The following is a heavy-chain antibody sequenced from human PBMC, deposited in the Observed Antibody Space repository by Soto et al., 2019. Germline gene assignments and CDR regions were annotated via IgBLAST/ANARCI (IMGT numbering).Heavy chain of an antibody. V-gene: IGHV4-39*01. CDR1: GGSISSSSYY. D-gene: IGHD4-17*01. CDR3: ARQRRSTVTQGFDP. J-gene: IGHJ5*02. CDR2: IYYSGST. Sequence: QLQLQESGPGLVKPSETLSLTCTVSGGSISSSSYYWGWIRQPPGKGLEWIGSIYYSGSTYYNPSLKSRVTISVDTSKNQFSLKLSSVTAADTAVYYCARQRRSTVTQGFDPWGQGTLVTVSS.